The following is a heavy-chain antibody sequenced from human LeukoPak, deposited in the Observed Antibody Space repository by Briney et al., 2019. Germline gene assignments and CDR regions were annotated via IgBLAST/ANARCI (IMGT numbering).Heavy chain of an antibody. V-gene: IGHV4-34*01. Sequence: PSETLSLTCAVYGGSFSGYHWTWIRQSPGKGLEWIGDINPSGSTYYNPSLKSRLTISVDTSKNQFSLKLRSVTAADTAVYYCAKGRHDITMIVVVMTSVSYYLDVWGKGTTVTVS. J-gene: IGHJ6*03. D-gene: IGHD3-22*01. CDR1: GGSFSGYH. CDR2: INPSGST. CDR3: AKGRHDITMIVVVMTSVSYYLDV.